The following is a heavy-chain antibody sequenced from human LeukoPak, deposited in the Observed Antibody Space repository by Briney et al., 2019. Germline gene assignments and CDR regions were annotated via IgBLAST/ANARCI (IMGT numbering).Heavy chain of an antibody. D-gene: IGHD4-17*01. CDR2: VSYDGSNK. CDR3: AKELDDYGDY. Sequence: PGGSLRLSCAASGFTFSSYGMHWVRQAPGKGLEWVAVVSYDGSNKYYADSVKGRFTISRDNSKNTLYLQMNSLRAEDTAVYYCAKELDDYGDYWGQGTLVTVSS. J-gene: IGHJ4*02. CDR1: GFTFSSYG. V-gene: IGHV3-30*18.